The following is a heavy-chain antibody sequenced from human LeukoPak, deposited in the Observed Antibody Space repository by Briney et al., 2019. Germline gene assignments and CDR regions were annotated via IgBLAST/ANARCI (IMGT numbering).Heavy chain of an antibody. Sequence: HAGGSLRLSCAASGFTFSSSWMSWVRQAPGKGLEWVATIRQDGGDKSYVDSVKGRFTISRDNAKNSLYLQMNSLRADDAALYFCARREAAFGKKYFQYWGQGTLVTVSS. CDR1: GFTFSSSW. D-gene: IGHD6-13*01. CDR2: IRQDGGDK. J-gene: IGHJ1*01. V-gene: IGHV3-7*01. CDR3: ARREAAFGKKYFQY.